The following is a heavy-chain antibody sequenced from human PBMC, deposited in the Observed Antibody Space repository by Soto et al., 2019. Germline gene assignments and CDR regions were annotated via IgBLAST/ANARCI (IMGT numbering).Heavy chain of an antibody. D-gene: IGHD6-19*01. CDR3: AMIEYSSGSDY. Sequence: RASVKVSCKASGGTFSSNPITWVRQAPGQGLEWMGGIMPIFGTTKYAQKFQDRVTIIADESTSTAYLELNNLRSEDTAVYFCAMIEYSSGSDYWGQGTQVTVSS. J-gene: IGHJ4*02. CDR2: IMPIFGTT. V-gene: IGHV1-69*13. CDR1: GGTFSSNP.